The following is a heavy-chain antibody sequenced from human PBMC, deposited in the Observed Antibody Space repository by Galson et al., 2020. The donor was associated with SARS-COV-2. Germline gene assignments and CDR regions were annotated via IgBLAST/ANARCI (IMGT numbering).Heavy chain of an antibody. Sequence: GGSLRLSCAASGFTFSSYAMHWVRQAPGKGLEWVAVISYDGSNKYYADSVKGRFTISRDNSKNTLYLQMNSLRAEDTAVYYCARFVGLTGAFFDYWGQGTLVTVSS. V-gene: IGHV3-30-3*01. J-gene: IGHJ4*02. CDR1: GFTFSSYA. D-gene: IGHD7-27*01. CDR2: ISYDGSNK. CDR3: ARFVGLTGAFFDY.